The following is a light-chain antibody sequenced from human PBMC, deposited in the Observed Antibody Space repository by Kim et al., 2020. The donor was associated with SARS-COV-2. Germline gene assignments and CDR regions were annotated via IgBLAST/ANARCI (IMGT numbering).Light chain of an antibody. CDR3: SSYSSSGTYV. CDR2: DVT. Sequence: GQSITISCAGTSSDVGGYNYFAWYQQPPGKAPKAMIYDVTIRPSGVSDRFSGSKSGNTASLTISGLQTGDEADYYCSSYSSSGTYVFGTGTKVTVL. J-gene: IGLJ1*01. V-gene: IGLV2-14*03. CDR1: SSDVGGYNY.